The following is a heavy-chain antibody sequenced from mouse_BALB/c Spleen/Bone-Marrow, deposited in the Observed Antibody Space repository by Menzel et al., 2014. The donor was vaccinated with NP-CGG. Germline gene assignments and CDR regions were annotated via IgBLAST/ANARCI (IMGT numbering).Heavy chain of an antibody. Sequence: VQLQQSGAELVRPGSSVKISCKASGYAFSSYWMNWVKQRPGQGLEWIGQIYPGDGDTNYNGKFKGKATLTADKSSSTAYMQLSRLTSEDSAVYFCARRGYYYGSSYVDYWGQGTTLTVSS. D-gene: IGHD1-1*01. J-gene: IGHJ2*01. CDR1: GYAFSSYW. CDR2: IYPGDGDT. CDR3: ARRGYYYGSSYVDY. V-gene: IGHV1-80*01.